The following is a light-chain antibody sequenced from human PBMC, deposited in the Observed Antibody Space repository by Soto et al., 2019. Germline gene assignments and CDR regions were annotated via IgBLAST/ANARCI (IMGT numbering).Light chain of an antibody. V-gene: IGKV3-20*01. CDR3: QQYGSSPRT. CDR1: QSISSNY. J-gene: IGKJ1*01. Sequence: EIVLTQSPGTLSMSPGERATLSCRASQSISSNYLAWYQQKPGQAPRLLIYGASSRATGIPDRFSGSGSGTDFTLTSSRLEAEDFAVCYCQQYGSSPRTFGQGTQGEFE. CDR2: GAS.